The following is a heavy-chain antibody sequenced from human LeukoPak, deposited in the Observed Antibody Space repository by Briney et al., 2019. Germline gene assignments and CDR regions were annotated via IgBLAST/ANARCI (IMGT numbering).Heavy chain of an antibody. V-gene: IGHV4-59*08. Sequence: SETLSLTCTVSGGSISSYYWSWIRQPPGKGLEWIGYIYYSGSTNYNPSLKSRVTISVDTSKNQFSLKLSSVTAADTAVYYCASYDYDSSGYYYLHWGQGTLVTVFS. CDR1: GGSISSYY. CDR3: ASYDYDSSGYYYLH. CDR2: IYYSGST. D-gene: IGHD3-22*01. J-gene: IGHJ4*02.